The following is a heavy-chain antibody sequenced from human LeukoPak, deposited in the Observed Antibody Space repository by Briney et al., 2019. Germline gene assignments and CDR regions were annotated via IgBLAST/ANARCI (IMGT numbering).Heavy chain of an antibody. Sequence: GGSLILSCVASGFTFSSYDMSWVRQAPGKGLEWVSAISGSGGSIYHPDSVKGRFTISRDNSKNAVYLQMNSLRAEDTAIYYCARDKYSTSPQDHWGQGTLVSVSS. CDR2: ISGSGGSI. J-gene: IGHJ4*02. CDR1: GFTFSSYD. CDR3: ARDKYSTSPQDH. D-gene: IGHD2/OR15-2a*01. V-gene: IGHV3-23*01.